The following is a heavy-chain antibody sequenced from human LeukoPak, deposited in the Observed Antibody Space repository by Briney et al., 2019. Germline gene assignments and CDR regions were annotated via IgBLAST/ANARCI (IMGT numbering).Heavy chain of an antibody. D-gene: IGHD5-18*01. CDR1: GYTFTGYY. CDR3: ARDFRAAMVSDWFDP. J-gene: IGHJ5*02. V-gene: IGHV1-2*02. Sequence: ASVKVSCKASGYTFTGYYMHWVRQAPGQGLEWMGWINPNSGGTNYAQRFQGRVTMTRDTSISTAYMELSRLRSDDTAVYYCARDFRAAMVSDWFDPWGQGTLVTVSS. CDR2: INPNSGGT.